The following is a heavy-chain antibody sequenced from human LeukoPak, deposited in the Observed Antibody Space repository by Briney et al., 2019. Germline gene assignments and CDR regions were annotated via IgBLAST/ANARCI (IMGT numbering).Heavy chain of an antibody. J-gene: IGHJ4*02. CDR2: ISWNNKNI. V-gene: IGHV3-9*01. D-gene: IGHD6-25*01. CDR1: GFTFGDYA. Sequence: GGSLRLSCAASGFTFGDYAMHWVRQAPGKGLEWVSGISWNNKNILYVDSVKGRFTISRDNAKNSLYLQMSSLRPEDTALYYCAKASAQRPFLDFWGQGTLVTVSS. CDR3: AKASAQRPFLDF.